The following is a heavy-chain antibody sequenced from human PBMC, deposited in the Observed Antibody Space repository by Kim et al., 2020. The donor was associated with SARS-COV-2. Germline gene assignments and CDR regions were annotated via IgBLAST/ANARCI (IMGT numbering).Heavy chain of an antibody. V-gene: IGHV3-53*01. J-gene: IGHJ3*02. Sequence: KGRFTISRGNSKNTLYLQMNSRRAEDTAVYYCARVAPYYDILTGAFDIWGQGRMVTVSS. D-gene: IGHD3-9*01. CDR3: ARVAPYYDILTGAFDI.